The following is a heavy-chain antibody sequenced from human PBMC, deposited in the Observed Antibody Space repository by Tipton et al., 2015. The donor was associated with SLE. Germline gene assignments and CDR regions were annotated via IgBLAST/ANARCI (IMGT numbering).Heavy chain of an antibody. CDR3: ARHPKRESGSQFLFDY. CDR1: RGSISSYY. CDR2: VFYNGET. V-gene: IGHV4-59*08. J-gene: IGHJ4*02. D-gene: IGHD2-21*01. Sequence: TLSLTCTVSRGSISSYYWSWIRQPPGQGLEWIGHVFYNGETNYNPSLKGRVTISLDTSMKQFSLNLMSVTSADTAVYYCARHPKRESGSQFLFDYWGQGTLVTVSS.